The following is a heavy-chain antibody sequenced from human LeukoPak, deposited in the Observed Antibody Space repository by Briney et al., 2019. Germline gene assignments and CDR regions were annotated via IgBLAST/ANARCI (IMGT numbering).Heavy chain of an antibody. CDR3: ARSSGYYLYYFDY. J-gene: IGHJ4*02. CDR2: IYTSGST. Sequence: SQTLSLTCTVSGGSISSGSYYWSWIRQPAGKGLEWIGCIYTSGSTNYNPSLKSRVTISVDTSKNQFSLKLSSVTAADTAVYYCARSSGYYLYYFDYWGQGTLVTVSS. D-gene: IGHD3-22*01. V-gene: IGHV4-61*02. CDR1: GGSISSGSYY.